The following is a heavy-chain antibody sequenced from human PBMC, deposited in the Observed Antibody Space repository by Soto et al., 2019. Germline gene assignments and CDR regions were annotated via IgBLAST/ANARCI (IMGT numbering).Heavy chain of an antibody. Sequence: SETLSLTCTVSGGSISSGGYYWSWIRQHPGKGLEWIGYIYYSGSTYYNPSLKSRVTISVDTSKNQFSLKLSSVTAADTAVYYCARVTRGVTIFGVVTHFDYWGQGTLVTVSS. CDR2: IYYSGST. J-gene: IGHJ4*02. CDR1: GGSISSGGYY. D-gene: IGHD3-3*01. V-gene: IGHV4-31*03. CDR3: ARVTRGVTIFGVVTHFDY.